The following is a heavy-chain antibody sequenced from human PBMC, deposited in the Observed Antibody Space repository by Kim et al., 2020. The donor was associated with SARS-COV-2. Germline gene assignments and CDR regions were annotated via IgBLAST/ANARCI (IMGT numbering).Heavy chain of an antibody. Sequence: GGSLRLSCAASGFTFSSYAMSWVRQAPGKGLEWVSAISGSGGSTYYADSVKGRFTISRDNSKNTPYLQMNSLRAEDTAVYYCAKADVLLWFGVLINGAVVICGQGAMGTVSS. CDR3: AKADVLLWFGVLINGAVVI. CDR2: ISGSGGST. CDR1: GFTFSSYA. V-gene: IGHV3-23*01. J-gene: IGHJ3*02. D-gene: IGHD3-10*01.